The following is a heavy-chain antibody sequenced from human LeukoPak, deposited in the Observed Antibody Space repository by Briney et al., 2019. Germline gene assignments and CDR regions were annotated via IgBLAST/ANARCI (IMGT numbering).Heavy chain of an antibody. D-gene: IGHD3-22*01. CDR3: ARVFRDSRTDY. CDR1: GYTFTSYD. Sequence: ASVKVSCKASGYTFTSYDINWVRQAPGQGLEWMGIINPSGGSTSYAQKFQGRVTMTRDTSTSTVYMELSSLRSEDTAVYYCARVFRDSRTDYWGQGTLVTVSS. J-gene: IGHJ4*02. CDR2: INPSGGST. V-gene: IGHV1-46*01.